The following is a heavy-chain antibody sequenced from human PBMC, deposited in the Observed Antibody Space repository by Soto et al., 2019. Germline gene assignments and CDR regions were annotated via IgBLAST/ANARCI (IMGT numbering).Heavy chain of an antibody. CDR1: GGSINNYY. J-gene: IGHJ6*02. Sequence: SETLSLTCTVSGGSINNYYWSWIRQPPGKGLEWIGYIYYSGSTNYNPSLKSRVTISVDTSKNQFSLKLSSVNAADTAVYYCARDPYYDFWSGYSNYYYYGMDVWGQGTTVTVSS. D-gene: IGHD3-3*01. V-gene: IGHV4-59*01. CDR3: ARDPYYDFWSGYSNYYYYGMDV. CDR2: IYYSGST.